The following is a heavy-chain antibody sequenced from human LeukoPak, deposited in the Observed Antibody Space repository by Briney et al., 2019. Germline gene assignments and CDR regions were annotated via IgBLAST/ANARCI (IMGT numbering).Heavy chain of an antibody. Sequence: SETLSLTCAVYGGPFSGYYWSWIRQPPGKGLEWIGEINHSGSTNYNPSLKSRVTISVDTSKNQFSLKLSSVTAADTAVYYCARGPILGLDYWGQGTLVTVSS. D-gene: IGHD3-16*01. V-gene: IGHV4-34*01. CDR1: GGPFSGYY. J-gene: IGHJ4*02. CDR3: ARGPILGLDY. CDR2: INHSGST.